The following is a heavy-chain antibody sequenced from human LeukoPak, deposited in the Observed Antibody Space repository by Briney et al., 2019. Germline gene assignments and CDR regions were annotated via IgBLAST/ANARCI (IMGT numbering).Heavy chain of an antibody. CDR1: GGSFSGYY. D-gene: IGHD4-17*01. J-gene: IGHJ4*02. Sequence: PSETLSLTCAVYGGSFSGYYWSWIRQPPGKGLEWIGEINHSGSTNYNPSLKSRVTISVDTSKNQLSLKLSSVTAADTAVYYCARGPPRMTTVTTSSLDYWGQGTLLTVSS. CDR2: INHSGST. CDR3: ARGPPRMTTVTTSSLDY. V-gene: IGHV4-34*01.